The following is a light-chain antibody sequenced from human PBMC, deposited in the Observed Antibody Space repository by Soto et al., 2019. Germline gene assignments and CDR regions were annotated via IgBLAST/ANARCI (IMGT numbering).Light chain of an antibody. CDR3: SAWDDGRNGL. V-gene: IGLV1-44*01. J-gene: IGLJ3*02. CDR2: GNS. CDR1: SSNIGSNA. Sequence: QSVLIQPPSASGTPGQRVTISCSGSSSNIGSNAVLWYQQFPGTAPQLLIYGNSQRPSGVPDRFSGSKSGTSASLAISGLQSEDEDDYCWSAWDDGRNGLFGGGTKLTVL.